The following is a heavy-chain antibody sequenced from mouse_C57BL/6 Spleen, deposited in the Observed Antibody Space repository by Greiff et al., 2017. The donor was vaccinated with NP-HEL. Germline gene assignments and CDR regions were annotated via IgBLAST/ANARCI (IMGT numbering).Heavy chain of an antibody. CDR2: IDPSDSYN. CDR3: ARVYYDYDPWFAY. CDR1: GYTFTSYW. V-gene: IGHV1-59*01. Sequence: QVQLQQPGAELVRPGTSVKLSCKASGYTFTSYWMHWVKQRPGQGLEWIGVIDPSDSYNNYNQKFKGKATLTVDTSSSTAYMQLSSLTSEDSAVYYCARVYYDYDPWFAYWGRGTLVTVSA. D-gene: IGHD2-4*01. J-gene: IGHJ3*01.